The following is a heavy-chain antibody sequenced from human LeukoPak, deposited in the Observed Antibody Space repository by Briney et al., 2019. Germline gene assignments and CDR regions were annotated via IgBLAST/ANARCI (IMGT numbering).Heavy chain of an antibody. J-gene: IGHJ4*02. D-gene: IGHD4-17*01. CDR2: IYTSGST. CDR3: ATEYSTQTVTNFDY. V-gene: IGHV4-61*02. CDR1: GGSISSGSYY. Sequence: SETLSLTCTVSGGSISSGSYYWSWIRQPAGKRVEWIGRIYTSGSTKYNPSLKSRVTISVDTSKNQFSLKLSSLTAADTAVNYCATEYSTQTVTNFDYWGQGTLVTVSS.